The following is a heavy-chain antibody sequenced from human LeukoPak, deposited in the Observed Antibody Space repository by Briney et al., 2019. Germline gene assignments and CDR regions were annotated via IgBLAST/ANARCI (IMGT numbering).Heavy chain of an antibody. CDR2: FYYSGST. CDR1: GGSFNTYY. D-gene: IGHD3-22*01. J-gene: IGHJ4*02. CDR3: TRQGSLGTSGYYY. V-gene: IGHV4-59*05. Sequence: PSETLSLTCTVSGGSFNTYYWSWIRQPPGKGLEWIGSFYYSGSTYYNPSLKSRVTISVDTSKNQFSLKLSSVTAADTAVYYCTRQGSLGTSGYYYWGQGTLVTVSS.